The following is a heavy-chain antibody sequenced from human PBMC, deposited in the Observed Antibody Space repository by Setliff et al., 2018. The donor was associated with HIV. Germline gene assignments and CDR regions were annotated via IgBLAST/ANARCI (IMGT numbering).Heavy chain of an antibody. D-gene: IGHD3-22*01. CDR2: INTHSGNP. CDR1: GYAFASYG. Sequence: ASVKVSCKASGYAFASYGLNWVRQAPGQGLEWMGWINTHSGNPTYAQAFTGRFVFSLDTSVSTAYLQISSLRAEDTAVYYCARFYDSGASYSDEAFDIWGQGTMVTVSS. J-gene: IGHJ3*02. CDR3: ARFYDSGASYSDEAFDI. V-gene: IGHV7-4-1*02.